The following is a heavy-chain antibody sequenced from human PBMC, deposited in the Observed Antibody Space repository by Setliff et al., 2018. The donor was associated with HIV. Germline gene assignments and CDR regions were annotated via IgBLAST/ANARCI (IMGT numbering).Heavy chain of an antibody. CDR1: GFTFRSYG. CDR3: ARDGSHIAVVPAAPDY. CDR2: IWYDGSNK. D-gene: IGHD2-2*01. J-gene: IGHJ4*02. Sequence: PGGSLRLSCAVSGFTFRSYGIQWVRQAPGKGLEWVAVIWYDGSNKYYADSVKGRFTISRDNSKNTLYLQMNSLRAEDTAVYYCARDGSHIAVVPAAPDYWGQGTLVTVSS. V-gene: IGHV3-33*01.